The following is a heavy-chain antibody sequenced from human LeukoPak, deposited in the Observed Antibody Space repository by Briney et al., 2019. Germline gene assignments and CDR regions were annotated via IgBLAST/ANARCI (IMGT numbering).Heavy chain of an antibody. D-gene: IGHD1-26*01. CDR3: AKVGFTGSYMYAFDM. CDR2: ISDDGSNK. V-gene: IGHV3-30*18. J-gene: IGHJ3*02. CDR1: GFTFSNYG. Sequence: GGSLRLSCVASGFTFSNYGLHWVRQAPGKGLEWVAVISDDGSNKYYPDSAKGRFTISRDNSKSTLNLQMDSLRIEDTAVYYCAKVGFTGSYMYAFDMWGQGTMVTVSS.